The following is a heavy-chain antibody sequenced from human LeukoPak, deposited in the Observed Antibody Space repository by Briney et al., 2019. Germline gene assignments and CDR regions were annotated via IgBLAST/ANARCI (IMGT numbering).Heavy chain of an antibody. CDR3: ARGAVADIVLMVYAINWFDP. V-gene: IGHV4-34*01. D-gene: IGHD2-8*01. Sequence: SETLSLTCAVYGGSFSGYYGSWIRQPPGKGLEWIGEINHSGSTNYNPSLKSRVTISVDTSKNQFSLKLISVTAADTAVYYCARGAVADIVLMVYAINWFDPWGQGTLVTVSS. CDR1: GGSFSGYY. CDR2: INHSGST. J-gene: IGHJ5*02.